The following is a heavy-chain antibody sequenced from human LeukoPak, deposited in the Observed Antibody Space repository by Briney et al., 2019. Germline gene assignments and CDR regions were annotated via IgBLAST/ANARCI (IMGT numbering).Heavy chain of an antibody. V-gene: IGHV3-30-3*01. J-gene: IGHJ4*02. CDR2: ISYDGSNK. D-gene: IGHD3-10*01. CDR1: GFTFSSYA. CDR3: ARDGSGSYYKHLFDY. Sequence: PGGSLRLSCAASGFTFSSYAMHWVRQAPGKGLEWVAVISYDGSNKYYADSVKGRFTISRDNSKNTLYLQMNSLRAEDTAVYYCARDGSGSYYKHLFDYWGQGTLVTVSS.